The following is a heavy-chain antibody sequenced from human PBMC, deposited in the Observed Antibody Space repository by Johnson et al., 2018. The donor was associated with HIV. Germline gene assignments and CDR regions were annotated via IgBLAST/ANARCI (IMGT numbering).Heavy chain of an antibody. CDR2: ISYDGSNK. J-gene: IGHJ3*02. CDR3: ARDGVAGTSGDI. V-gene: IGHV3-30*04. CDR1: GFTFSNYA. Sequence: QVQLVESVGGVVQPGRSLRLSCAASGFTFSNYAMHWVRQAPGKGLEWVAVISYDGSNKYYADSVKGRFTISRDNSKNTLYLQMNSLRAEDTAVYYCARDGVAGTSGDIWGQGTMVTVSS. D-gene: IGHD6-19*01.